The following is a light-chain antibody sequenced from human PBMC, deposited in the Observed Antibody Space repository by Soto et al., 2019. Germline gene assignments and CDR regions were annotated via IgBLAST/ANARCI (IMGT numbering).Light chain of an antibody. CDR3: QSYDSSMSGVV. V-gene: IGLV1-40*01. CDR1: SSNIGTHYD. J-gene: IGLJ2*01. Sequence: QSVLTQPPSVSGAPGQRVTISCTGSSSNIGTHYDVHWYQQLPGTAPKLLIYGSSNRPSGVPDRFSGSKSGTSASLAITGLQAEDEADYYCQSYDSSMSGVVFGGGTMLTVL. CDR2: GSS.